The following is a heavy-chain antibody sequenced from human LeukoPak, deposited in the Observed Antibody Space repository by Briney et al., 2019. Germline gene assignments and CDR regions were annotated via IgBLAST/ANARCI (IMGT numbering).Heavy chain of an antibody. CDR3: ARSNGYDEPFDY. V-gene: IGHV1-2*06. J-gene: IGHJ4*02. D-gene: IGHD5-12*01. CDR2: INPNSGGT. CDR1: GYTFTGYY. Sequence: ASVKVSCKASGYTFTGYYFHWVRQAPGQGLEWMGRINPNSGGTNYAQKFQGRVTMTRDMSISTPYMELSRLRSDDTAVYYCARSNGYDEPFDYWGQGTLVTVSS.